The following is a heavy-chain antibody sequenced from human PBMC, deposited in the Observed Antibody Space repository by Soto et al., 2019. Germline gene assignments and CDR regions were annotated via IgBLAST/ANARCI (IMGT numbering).Heavy chain of an antibody. CDR3: ARATTVTTFWPSTNGHFDY. CDR1: GYIFTSYY. J-gene: IGHJ4*02. V-gene: IGHV1-46*01. CDR2: INPSGDST. D-gene: IGHD4-17*01. Sequence: ASVKVSCKASGYIFTSYYIHWVRQAPGQGLEWTGIINPSGDSTNYAHKFQGRVTMTRDMSTSTVYMELSSLRSEDTAVYYCARATTVTTFWPSTNGHFDYWGQGTLVTVSS.